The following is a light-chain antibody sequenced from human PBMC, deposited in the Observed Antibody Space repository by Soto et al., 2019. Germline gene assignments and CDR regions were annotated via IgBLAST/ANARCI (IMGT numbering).Light chain of an antibody. CDR2: GTS. CDR3: QQYDNWPWT. CDR1: QSVSSY. V-gene: IGKV3-15*01. Sequence: EIVLTQSPATLSLSPGERATLSCRASQSVSSYLAWYQQKSGQAPRLIIYGTSRRATGVPVRFSGSGSGTDFTLTISSLQSEDFGVYFCQQYDNWPWTFGQGTKVEI. J-gene: IGKJ1*01.